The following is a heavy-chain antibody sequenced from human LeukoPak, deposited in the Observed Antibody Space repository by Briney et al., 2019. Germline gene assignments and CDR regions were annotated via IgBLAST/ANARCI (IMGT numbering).Heavy chain of an antibody. V-gene: IGHV1-18*04. CDR1: GYTFTSYG. J-gene: IGHJ6*04. D-gene: IGHD3-10*01. CDR3: ARESADGSGSYYYYGMDV. Sequence: GASVKVSCKASGYTFTSYGISWVRQAPGQGLGWMGWISAYDGNTNYAQKLQGRVTMTTDTSTSTAYMELRSLRSDDTAVYYCARESADGSGSYYYYGMDVWGKGTTVTVSS. CDR2: ISAYDGNT.